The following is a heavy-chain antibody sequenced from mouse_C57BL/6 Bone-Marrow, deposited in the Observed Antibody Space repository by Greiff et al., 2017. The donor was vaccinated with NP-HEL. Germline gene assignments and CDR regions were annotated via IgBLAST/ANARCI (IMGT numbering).Heavy chain of an antibody. D-gene: IGHD3-2*02. CDR3: ARRGQLRLRSYGYFDV. CDR2: ISSGSSTI. J-gene: IGHJ1*03. CDR1: GFTFSDYG. Sequence: DVKLVESGGGLVKPGGSLKLSCAASGFTFSDYGMHWVRQAPEKGLEWVAYISSGSSTIYYADKVKGRFTISRDNAKNTLFLQMTSLRTDDTAMYYCARRGQLRLRSYGYFDVWGTGTTVTVSS. V-gene: IGHV5-17*01.